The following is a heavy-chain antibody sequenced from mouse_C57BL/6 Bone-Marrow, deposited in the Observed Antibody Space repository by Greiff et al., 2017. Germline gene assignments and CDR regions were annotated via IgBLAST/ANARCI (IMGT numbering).Heavy chain of an antibody. CDR3: ERLDYSSPHWYFDV. Sequence: VQLQQSGPELVKPGASVKISCKASGYSFTDYNMNWVKQSNGKSLEWIGVINPNYGTTSYNQKFKGKATLTVDKSSSTAYMQLNSLTSEDSAVYYCERLDYSSPHWYFDVWGKGTTVTVSS. CDR2: INPNYGTT. J-gene: IGHJ1*03. CDR1: GYSFTDYN. V-gene: IGHV1-39*01. D-gene: IGHD2-5*01.